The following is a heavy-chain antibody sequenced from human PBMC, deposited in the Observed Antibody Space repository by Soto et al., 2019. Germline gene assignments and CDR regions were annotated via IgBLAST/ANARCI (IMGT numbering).Heavy chain of an antibody. J-gene: IGHJ6*02. CDR3: ATRTGPYYYAMNV. CDR2: INTYGST. V-gene: IGHV3-53*01. Sequence: GGSLRLSCAASGFTVRSNYMTWVRQAPGKGLEWVSIINTYGSTYYADSVKGRFTISRDTSKMFLQMNSLRAEDTAVYYCATRTGPYYYAMNVWGQGTTVTVSS. CDR1: GFTVRSNY. D-gene: IGHD4-17*01.